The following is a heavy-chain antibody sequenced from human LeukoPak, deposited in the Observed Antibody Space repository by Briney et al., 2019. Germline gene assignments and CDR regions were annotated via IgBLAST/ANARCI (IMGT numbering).Heavy chain of an antibody. V-gene: IGHV3-64*04. Sequence: GGSLRLSCSASGFTFSNFPMHWVRQAPGKGLEYVSAVSSDGGSTYYADSVRGRFTISRDNAKNSLYLQMNSLRAEDTAVYYCARHYYDSSGYTLAADWGQGTLVTVSS. D-gene: IGHD3-22*01. CDR3: ARHYYDSSGYTLAAD. J-gene: IGHJ4*02. CDR1: GFTFSNFP. CDR2: VSSDGGST.